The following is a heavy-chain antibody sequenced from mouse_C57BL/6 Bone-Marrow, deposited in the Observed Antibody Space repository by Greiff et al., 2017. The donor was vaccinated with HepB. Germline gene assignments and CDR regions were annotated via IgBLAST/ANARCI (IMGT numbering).Heavy chain of an antibody. CDR1: GYAFSSSW. J-gene: IGHJ3*01. CDR2: IYPGDGDT. D-gene: IGHD2-3*01. CDR3: ARWGDGYYAWFAY. Sequence: VKLMESGPELVKPGASVKISCKASGYAFSSSWMNWVKQRPGKGLEWIGRIYPGDGDTNYNGKFKGKATLTADKSSSTAYMQLSSLTSEDSAVYFCARWGDGYYAWFAYWGQGTLVTVSA. V-gene: IGHV1-82*01.